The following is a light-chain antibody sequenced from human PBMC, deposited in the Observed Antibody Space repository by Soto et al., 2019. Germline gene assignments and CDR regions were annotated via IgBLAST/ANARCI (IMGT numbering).Light chain of an antibody. V-gene: IGKV1-33*01. Sequence: DIQMTQSPSSLSAFVGDRVTITCQASQDIRKFLNWYQQRPGKAPKLLIYDASNLETGVPSRFSGSGFGTDFTFTLSSLQPEEIATYYCQQYDNLPLAFGGGTKVEIK. CDR2: DAS. CDR3: QQYDNLPLA. CDR1: QDIRKF. J-gene: IGKJ4*01.